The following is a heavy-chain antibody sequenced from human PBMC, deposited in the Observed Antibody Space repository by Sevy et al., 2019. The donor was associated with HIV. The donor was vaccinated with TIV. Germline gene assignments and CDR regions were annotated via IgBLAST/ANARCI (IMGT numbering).Heavy chain of an antibody. CDR1: GYSFTGYY. J-gene: IGHJ4*02. CDR3: ARMGDYADTSGYYPLKY. V-gene: IGHV1-2*02. D-gene: IGHD3-22*01. CDR2: INPGTGGT. Sequence: ASVKVSCKASGYSFTGYYVHWLRQAPGQGLEWTGWINPGTGGTYFARRFQDRVTLTTGKSITTAFMELNGLTFEDTAVYYCARMGDYADTSGYYPLKYWCQGTLVTVSS.